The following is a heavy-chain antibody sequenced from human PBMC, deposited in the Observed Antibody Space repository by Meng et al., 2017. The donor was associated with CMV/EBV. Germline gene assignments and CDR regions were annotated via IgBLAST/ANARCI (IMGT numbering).Heavy chain of an antibody. V-gene: IGHV4-59*01. CDR3: ARDRGDEDPPGWFDP. D-gene: IGHD1-14*01. CDR2: IYYSGST. CDR1: GGSISSYY. J-gene: IGHJ5*02. Sequence: GSLRLSCTVSGGSISSYYWSWIRQPPGKGLEWIGYIYYSGSTNYNPSLKSRVTISVDTSKNQFSLKLSSVTAADTAVYYCARDRGDEDPPGWFDPWGQGTWSPSPQ.